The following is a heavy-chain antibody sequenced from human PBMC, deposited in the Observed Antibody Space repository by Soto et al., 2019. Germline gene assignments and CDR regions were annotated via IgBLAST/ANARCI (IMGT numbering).Heavy chain of an antibody. CDR1: GGSISSGGYS. D-gene: IGHD3-22*01. J-gene: IGHJ4*02. CDR2: IYHSGST. CDR3: ARGDYYDSSGYPSVGYFDY. V-gene: IGHV4-30-2*01. Sequence: PSETLSLTCAVSGGSISSGGYSWSWIRQPPGKGLEWIGYIYHSGSTYYNPSLKSRVTISVDRSKNQFSLKLSSVTAADTAVYYCARGDYYDSSGYPSVGYFDYWGQGTLVTVSS.